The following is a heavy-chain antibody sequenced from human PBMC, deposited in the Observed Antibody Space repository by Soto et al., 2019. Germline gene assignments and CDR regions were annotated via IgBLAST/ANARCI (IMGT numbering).Heavy chain of an antibody. CDR3: GRCTSTSCHLGSDY. D-gene: IGHD2-2*01. V-gene: IGHV3-30-3*01. J-gene: IGHJ4*02. CDR2: ISYDGSNK. CDR1: GFTFSSYA. Sequence: QVQLVESGGGVVQPGRSLRLSCAASGFTFSSYAMNWVRQAPGKGLEWVALISYDGSNKYYADSVKGRFTISRDSSKNTLYLQMNSLRDADTAVYYCGRCTSTSCHLGSDYWGLGTLVAVSS.